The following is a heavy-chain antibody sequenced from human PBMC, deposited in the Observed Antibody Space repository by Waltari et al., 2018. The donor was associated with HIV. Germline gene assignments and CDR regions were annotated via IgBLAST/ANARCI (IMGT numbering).Heavy chain of an antibody. Sequence: QVQLQQWGAGLLKPSETLSLTCAVYGGSFSGYYWSWIRQPPGKGLEWIGEINHSGSTNYNPSLKSRVTISVDTSKNQCSLKLSSVTAADTAVYYCARHIVATTTYYYYGMDVWGQGTTVTVSS. V-gene: IGHV4-34*01. CDR2: INHSGST. CDR3: ARHIVATTTYYYYGMDV. J-gene: IGHJ6*02. CDR1: GGSFSGYY. D-gene: IGHD5-12*01.